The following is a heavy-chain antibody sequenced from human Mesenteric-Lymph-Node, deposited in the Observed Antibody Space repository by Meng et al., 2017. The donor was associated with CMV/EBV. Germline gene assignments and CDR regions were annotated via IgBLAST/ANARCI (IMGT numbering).Heavy chain of an antibody. V-gene: IGHV3-7*01. CDR2: IKQDGSEK. Sequence: GESLKISCAASGFTFSSYWMSWVRQAPGKGLEWVANIKQDGSEKYYVDSVKGRFTISRDNAKNSLYLQMNSLRAEDTAVYYCARVYWIGSSSADYFDYWGQGTLVTV. CDR1: GFTFSSYW. J-gene: IGHJ4*02. CDR3: ARVYWIGSSSADYFDY. D-gene: IGHD6-6*01.